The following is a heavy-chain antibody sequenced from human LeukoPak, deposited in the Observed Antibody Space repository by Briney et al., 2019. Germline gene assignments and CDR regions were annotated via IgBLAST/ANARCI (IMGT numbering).Heavy chain of an antibody. D-gene: IGHD7-27*01. CDR1: GFTIFSY. V-gene: IGHV3-53*01. Sequence: GGSLRLSCAASGFTIFSYMNWVRQAPGKGLEWVSVIYSGGGGITYYADSVRGRFTISRDNSKNTLYLQMNSLRAEDTAVYYCARGGNWDLYYFDYWGQGTLVTVSS. J-gene: IGHJ4*02. CDR2: IYSGGGGIT. CDR3: ARGGNWDLYYFDY.